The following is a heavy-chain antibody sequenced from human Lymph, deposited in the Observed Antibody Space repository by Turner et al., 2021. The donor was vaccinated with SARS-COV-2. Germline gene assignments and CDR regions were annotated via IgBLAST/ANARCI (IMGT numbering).Heavy chain of an antibody. CDR1: GFTFSSYA. J-gene: IGHJ4*02. CDR3: AKDRFTLSSGWEDY. CDR2: ISGSGGST. D-gene: IGHD6-19*01. V-gene: IGHV3-23*01. Sequence: EVQLLGSGGGLVQPGGSLSFSCAASGFTFSSYAMSWVRQAPGKGLEWVSAISGSGGSTYYADSVKGRFTISRDNSKNTLYLQMNSLRAKDTAIYYCAKDRFTLSSGWEDYWGQGALVTVSS.